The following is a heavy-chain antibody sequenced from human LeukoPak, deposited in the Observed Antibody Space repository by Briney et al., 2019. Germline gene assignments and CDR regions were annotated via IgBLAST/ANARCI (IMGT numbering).Heavy chain of an antibody. Sequence: PSETLSLTCIVSGYSISSGYYWGWIRQSPGKGLEWIGSIYHGGSTYYNPSLRSRVIVSVDTSKNHFSLKMSSVTAADTAVYYCARDLASCAGDCYSDGFDYWGQGALVTVSS. V-gene: IGHV4-38-2*02. CDR1: GYSISSGYY. CDR2: IYHGGST. J-gene: IGHJ4*02. D-gene: IGHD2-21*02. CDR3: ARDLASCAGDCYSDGFDY.